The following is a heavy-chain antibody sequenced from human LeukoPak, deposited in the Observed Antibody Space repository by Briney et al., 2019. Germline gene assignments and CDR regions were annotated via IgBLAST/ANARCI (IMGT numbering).Heavy chain of an antibody. V-gene: IGHV3-66*01. D-gene: IGHD5-24*01. CDR1: GFTFSSYA. CDR3: ARSRRDGYNWENAFDI. Sequence: GGSLRLSCAASGFTFSSYAMSWVRQAPGKGLEWVSVIYSGGSTYYADSVKCRLTISRDNSKNTLYLQMNRLRAEDTAVYYCARSRRDGYNWENAFDIWGQGTMVTVSS. J-gene: IGHJ3*02. CDR2: IYSGGST.